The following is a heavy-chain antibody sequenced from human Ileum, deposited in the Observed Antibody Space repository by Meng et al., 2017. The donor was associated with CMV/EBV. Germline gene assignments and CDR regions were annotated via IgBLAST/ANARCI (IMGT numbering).Heavy chain of an antibody. CDR1: GFPFTNFG. V-gene: IGHV3-23*03. J-gene: IGHJ4*01. D-gene: IGHD4-23*01. CDR2: FSNDGVNA. Sequence: SGFPFTNFGMSWVRQAPGEGLEWVSGFSNDGVNAYYADSVRGRFTISRDNSKWTLYLQMNSLRVEDMAVYYCAKEIGGIGKPLYDYWGHGTLVTVSS. CDR3: AKEIGGIGKPLYDY.